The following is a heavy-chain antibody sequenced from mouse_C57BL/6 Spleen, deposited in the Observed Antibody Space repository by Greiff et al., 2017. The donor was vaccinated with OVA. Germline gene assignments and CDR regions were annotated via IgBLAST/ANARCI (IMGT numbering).Heavy chain of an antibody. CDR2: ISYDGSN. Sequence: EVKLVESGPGLVKPSQSLSLTCSVTGYSITSGYYWNWIRQFPGNKLEWMGYISYDGSNNYNPSLKNRISITRDTSKNQFFLKLNSVTTEDTATYYCARGNYYGSRGYWYFDVWGTGTTVTVSS. J-gene: IGHJ1*03. D-gene: IGHD1-1*01. CDR3: ARGNYYGSRGYWYFDV. V-gene: IGHV3-6*01. CDR1: GYSITSGYY.